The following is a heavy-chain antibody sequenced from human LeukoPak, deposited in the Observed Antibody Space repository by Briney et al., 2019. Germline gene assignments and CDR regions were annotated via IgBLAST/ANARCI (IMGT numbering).Heavy chain of an antibody. Sequence: PSETLSLTCAVYGGSFSGYYWSWIRQPPGKGLEWIGYIYYSGSTNYNPSLKSRVTISVDTSKNQFSLRLSSVTAADTAVYYCARERTPYGSGKGFDPWGQGTLVTVSS. CDR1: GGSFSGYY. CDR2: IYYSGST. J-gene: IGHJ5*02. V-gene: IGHV4-59*01. CDR3: ARERTPYGSGKGFDP. D-gene: IGHD3-10*01.